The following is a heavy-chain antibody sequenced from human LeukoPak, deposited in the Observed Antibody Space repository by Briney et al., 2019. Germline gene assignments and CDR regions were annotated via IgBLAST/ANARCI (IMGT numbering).Heavy chain of an antibody. Sequence: SQTLSLTCTVSGDSISSGDYYWSWIRQPAGKGLEWIGRISSSGSTNYNPSLKSRVTISVDTSKNQFSLKLSSVTAADTAVYYCARDSSSWPHYYYYYYMDVWGKGTTVTVSS. V-gene: IGHV4-61*02. CDR2: ISSSGST. D-gene: IGHD6-13*01. CDR3: ARDSSSWPHYYYYYYMDV. CDR1: GDSISSGDYY. J-gene: IGHJ6*03.